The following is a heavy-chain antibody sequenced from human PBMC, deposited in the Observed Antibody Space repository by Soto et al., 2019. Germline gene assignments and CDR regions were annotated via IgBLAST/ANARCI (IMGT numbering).Heavy chain of an antibody. CDR1: GGSISSSSYY. CDR3: VVYYDYVWGSYPSREYFDY. Sequence: SETLSLTCTVSGGSISSSSYYWGWIRQPPGKGLEWIGSIYYSGSTYYNPSLKSRVTISVDTSKNQFSLKLSSVTAADTAVYYCVVYYDYVWGSYPSREYFDYWGQGTLVTVSS. D-gene: IGHD3-16*01. J-gene: IGHJ4*02. CDR2: IYYSGST. V-gene: IGHV4-39*01.